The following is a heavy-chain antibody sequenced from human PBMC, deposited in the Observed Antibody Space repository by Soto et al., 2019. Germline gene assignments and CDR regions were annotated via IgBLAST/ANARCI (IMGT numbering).Heavy chain of an antibody. J-gene: IGHJ4*02. CDR2: ISWNSDII. V-gene: IGHV3-9*01. CDR3: AKDGQLRSYFFDW. D-gene: IGHD2-2*01. Sequence: GGSLRLSCAASGFTFDDYAIHWVRQVPGKGLEWVSGISWNSDIIAYADSVKGRFTISRDNAKNSLYLLMNSLRAEDTALYYCAKDGQLRSYFFDWWGQGTLVTVSS. CDR1: GFTFDDYA.